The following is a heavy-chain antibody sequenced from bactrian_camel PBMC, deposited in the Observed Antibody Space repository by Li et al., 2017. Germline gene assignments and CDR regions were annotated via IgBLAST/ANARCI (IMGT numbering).Heavy chain of an antibody. V-gene: IGHV3-2*01. CDR3: AADPAPYAGSPGCLSTYDY. D-gene: IGHD5*01. CDR2: IHITRGET. J-gene: IGHJ4*01. Sequence: HVQLVESGGGSVQAGESLKLSCAASGVTSNMNCMGWFRQAPGKGREAVARIHITRGETAYRESVKGRFTISRDNARDTVYLHINYLKPEDTAPYICAADPAPYAGSPGCLSTYDYWGQGTQVTVS. CDR1: GVTSNMNC.